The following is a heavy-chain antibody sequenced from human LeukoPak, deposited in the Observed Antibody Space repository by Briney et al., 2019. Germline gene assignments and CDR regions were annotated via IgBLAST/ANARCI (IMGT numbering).Heavy chain of an antibody. Sequence: PGGSLRLSCAASGFTFSSYAMSWVRQAPGKGLEWVSAISGSGGSTYYADSVKGRFTISRDNSKNTLYLQMNSLTSEDTAVYYCAQGSAQYYQYWGQGTLVTVSS. CDR1: GFTFSSYA. J-gene: IGHJ4*02. D-gene: IGHD3-22*01. V-gene: IGHV3-23*01. CDR2: ISGSGGST. CDR3: AQGSAQYYQY.